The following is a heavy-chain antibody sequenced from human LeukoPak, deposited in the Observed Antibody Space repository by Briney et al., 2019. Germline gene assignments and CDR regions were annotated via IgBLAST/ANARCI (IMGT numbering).Heavy chain of an antibody. CDR3: ARRAQTYYYDSSGYPTYYYYYMDV. J-gene: IGHJ6*03. Sequence: SETLSLTCTVSGGSISSGSYYWSWIRQPAGKGLEWIGRIYTSGSTNYNPSLKSRVTMSVDTSKNQFSLKLSSVTAADTAVYYCARRAQTYYYDSSGYPTYYYYYMDVWGKGTTVTISS. CDR1: GGSISSGSYY. V-gene: IGHV4-61*02. D-gene: IGHD3-22*01. CDR2: IYTSGST.